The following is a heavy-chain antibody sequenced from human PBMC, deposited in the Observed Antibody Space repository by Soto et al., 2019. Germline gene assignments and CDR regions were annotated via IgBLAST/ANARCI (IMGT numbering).Heavy chain of an antibody. CDR3: ARGRDGDD. J-gene: IGHJ4*02. V-gene: IGHV1-18*01. Sequence: QVHLVQSGAEVKKPGASVKVSCKGSGYAFTTYGITWVRQAPGQGLEWMGWISAHNGNTSYAEKLQGRVTVTRDTSSSTAYMELRRLRSDDTAGYYCARGRDGDDWSQGALVTVSS. CDR2: ISAHNGNT. CDR1: GYAFTTYG.